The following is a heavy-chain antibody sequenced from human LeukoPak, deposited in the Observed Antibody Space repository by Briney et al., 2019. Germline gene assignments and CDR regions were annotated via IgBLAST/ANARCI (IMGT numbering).Heavy chain of an antibody. CDR1: GYSISSGYY. V-gene: IGHV4-38-2*02. Sequence: SETLSLTCTVSGYSISSGYYWGWIRQPPGKGLEWIGSTYHSGSTYYNPSLKSRVTISVDTSKNQFSLKLSSVTAADTAVYYCARLCLYECIVGATGFDPWGQGTLVTVSS. CDR3: ARLCLYECIVGATGFDP. CDR2: TYHSGST. D-gene: IGHD1-26*01. J-gene: IGHJ5*02.